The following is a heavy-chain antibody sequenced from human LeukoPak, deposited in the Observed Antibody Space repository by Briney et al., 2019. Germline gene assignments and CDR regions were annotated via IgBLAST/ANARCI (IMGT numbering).Heavy chain of an antibody. CDR1: GGTFSSYA. CDR3: ARDLGYCSSTSCNHYYYGMDV. D-gene: IGHD2-2*01. CDR2: IIPIFGTA. J-gene: IGHJ6*04. Sequence: SVTVSCKASGGTFSSYAISWVRQAPGQGLEWMGGIIPIFGTANYAQKFQGRVTITADESTSTAYMELSSLRSEDTAVYYCARDLGYCSSTSCNHYYYGMDVWGKGTTVTVSS. V-gene: IGHV1-69*13.